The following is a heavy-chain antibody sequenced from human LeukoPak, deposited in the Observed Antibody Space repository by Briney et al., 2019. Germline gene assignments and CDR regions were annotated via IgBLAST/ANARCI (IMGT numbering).Heavy chain of an antibody. Sequence: GGSLRLSCAASGFSFSTYWMSWVRQAPGKGLEWVANTKEDGSARHYVDSVKGRFTISRDNAKNSLYLQMSSLRAEDSAAYYCARGITCDYWGQGTLVTVSS. CDR1: GFSFSTYW. CDR2: TKEDGSAR. CDR3: ARGITCDY. J-gene: IGHJ4*02. D-gene: IGHD5-24*01. V-gene: IGHV3-7*04.